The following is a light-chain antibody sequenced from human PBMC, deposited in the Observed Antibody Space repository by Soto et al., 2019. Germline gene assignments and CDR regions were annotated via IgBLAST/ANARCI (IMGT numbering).Light chain of an antibody. J-gene: IGLJ3*02. CDR1: SSDVGGYNY. CDR2: EVT. Sequence: QSALTQPPSASGSPGQSVTISCTGTSSDVGGYNYVSWYQQYPGRAPKLMIYEVTKRPSGVPDRFSGSKSGNTASLTGSGLQPEDEADYYCSSYAASNNFYFVFGGGTKLTVL. V-gene: IGLV2-8*01. CDR3: SSYAASNNFYFV.